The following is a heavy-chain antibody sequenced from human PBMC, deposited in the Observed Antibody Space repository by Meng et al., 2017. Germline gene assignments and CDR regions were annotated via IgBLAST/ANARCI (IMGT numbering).Heavy chain of an antibody. D-gene: IGHD6-25*01. CDR3: ARDEDISAAGKLFGDY. CDR1: GYNFPDYY. J-gene: IGHJ4*02. CDR2: INPKSGDT. Sequence: VQLGQAGAEVKQPGASVKVSCKPSGYNFPDYYIHWVRRAPGQGLEWMGRINPKSGDTHYAQKFQARVTMTGDTSISTAYMELSGLRSDDTAMYYCARDEDISAAGKLFGDYWGQGTLVTVSS. V-gene: IGHV1-2*06.